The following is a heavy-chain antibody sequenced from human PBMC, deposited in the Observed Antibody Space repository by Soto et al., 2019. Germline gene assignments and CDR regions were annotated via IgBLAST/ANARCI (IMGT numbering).Heavy chain of an antibody. Sequence: LRLSCAASGFTFGSNWMSWVRQAPGKGLEWVANIKRDGSEKYYVDSVKGRFTISRDNAKNTLYLQMNSLRADDAAVYYCASLEWESSGYADYWGQGTQVTVSS. CDR3: ASLEWESSGYADY. CDR2: IKRDGSEK. D-gene: IGHD5-12*01. V-gene: IGHV3-7*03. CDR1: GFTFGSNW. J-gene: IGHJ4*02.